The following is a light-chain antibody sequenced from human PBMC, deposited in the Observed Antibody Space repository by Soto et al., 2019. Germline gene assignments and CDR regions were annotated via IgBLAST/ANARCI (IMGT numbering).Light chain of an antibody. CDR2: DTS. J-gene: IGKJ1*01. CDR1: QSLDNR. Sequence: DIQMTQSPSTLSASVGGRVTITCRASQSLDNRLAWYQQKPGKAPNLLIYDTSTLESGVPSRFSGSGSGTEFTLTISSLQPDDFATYYCQHYNSYSFGQGTKVDIK. CDR3: QHYNSYS. V-gene: IGKV1-5*01.